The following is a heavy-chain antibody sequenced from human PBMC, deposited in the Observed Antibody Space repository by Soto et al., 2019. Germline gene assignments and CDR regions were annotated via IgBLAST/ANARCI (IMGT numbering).Heavy chain of an antibody. J-gene: IGHJ4*02. CDR3: GRGGRQWLVTSDFNY. Sequence: VQLVESGGGVVQPGRSLRLSCAASGFTFSDYAMHWVRQAPGKGLEWVVVVSHDGRNTHYADSVKGRFTISRDSSKNTVSLEMTSLRAEDTAVYYCGRGGRQWLVTSDFNYWGQGAVVNVSS. CDR1: GFTFSDYA. V-gene: IGHV3-30*03. D-gene: IGHD6-19*01. CDR2: VSHDGRNT.